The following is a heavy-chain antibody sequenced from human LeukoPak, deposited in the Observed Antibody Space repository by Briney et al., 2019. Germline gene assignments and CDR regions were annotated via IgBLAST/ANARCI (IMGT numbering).Heavy chain of an antibody. CDR2: INPNSGGT. CDR1: GYTFTGYY. V-gene: IGHV1-2*06. D-gene: IGHD6-13*01. CDR3: AREGSAGTWYFDL. J-gene: IGHJ2*01. Sequence: ASAKVSCKASGYTFTGYYMHWVRQAPGQGLEWMGRINPNSGGTNYAQKFQGRVTMTRDTSISTAYMELSRLRSDDTAVYYCAREGSAGTWYFDLWGRGTLVTVSS.